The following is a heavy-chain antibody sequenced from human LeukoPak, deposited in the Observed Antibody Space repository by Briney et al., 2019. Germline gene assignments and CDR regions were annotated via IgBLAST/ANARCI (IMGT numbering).Heavy chain of an antibody. CDR2: INNDGGGT. CDR1: GFTFNTYA. CDR3: ARGGYNHAFDI. Sequence: PGGSLRLSCAASGFTFNTYAMYWVRQAPGQGLEWVSRINNDGGGTIYADSVRGRFTISRDNAKNTLYLQMNSLGAEDTAVYYCARGGYNHAFDIWGQGTVVTVSS. D-gene: IGHD5-24*01. J-gene: IGHJ3*02. V-gene: IGHV3-74*01.